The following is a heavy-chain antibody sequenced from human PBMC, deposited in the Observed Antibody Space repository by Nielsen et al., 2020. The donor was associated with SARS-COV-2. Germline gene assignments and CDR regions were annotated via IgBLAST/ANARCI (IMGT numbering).Heavy chain of an antibody. CDR3: AADDVQRCS. V-gene: IGHV1-58*02. CDR1: GFTFSNSA. J-gene: IGHJ1*01. CDR2: IVVNSGNT. D-gene: IGHD5-18*01. Sequence: SVKVSCKASGFTFSNSAIQWARHARGRRLEWIGWIVVNSGNTNYAQKFQERVTITRDMSTSTAYMELSSLRSEDTAIYYCAADDVQRCSWGQGTLVTVSS.